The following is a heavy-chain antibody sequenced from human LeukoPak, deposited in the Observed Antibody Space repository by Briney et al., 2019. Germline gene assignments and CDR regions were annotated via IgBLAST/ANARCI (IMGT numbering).Heavy chain of an antibody. J-gene: IGHJ6*03. Sequence: SETLSLTCVVAGQSFSTGYYWALIRQPPGKGLEWIGNIYHTGITYYNPSLKSRVTISLDKSRNQFSLDLNSVTASDTAMYYCARQNAYYYHIDVWGKGTRSPSL. CDR3: ARQNAYYYHIDV. D-gene: IGHD3-10*01. CDR2: IYHTGIT. CDR1: GQSFSTGYY. V-gene: IGHV4-38-2*01.